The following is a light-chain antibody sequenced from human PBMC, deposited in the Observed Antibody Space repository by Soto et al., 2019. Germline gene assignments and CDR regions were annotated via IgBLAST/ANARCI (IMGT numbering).Light chain of an antibody. J-gene: IGKJ5*01. CDR3: QHYGRSPT. V-gene: IGKV3-20*01. CDR2: ADS. Sequence: EIVLTQSPATLSLSPVGIATLSCRASQSISGYLGWYQQKPGQAPRLLIYADSNRATGIPARFSGSGSGTDFTLTISRLEPEDFAVYYCQHYGRSPTFGQGTRMEI. CDR1: QSISGY.